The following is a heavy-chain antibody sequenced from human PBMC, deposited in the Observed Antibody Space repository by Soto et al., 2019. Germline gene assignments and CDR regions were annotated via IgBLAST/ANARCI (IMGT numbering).Heavy chain of an antibody. CDR2: IYYSGST. J-gene: IGHJ5*02. D-gene: IGHD3-22*01. CDR3: AGGDYSNWFDP. CDR1: GGSISSGGYY. V-gene: IGHV4-31*04. Sequence: QVRLQESGPGLVKPSQTLSLTCTVSGGSISSGGYYWSWIRQHPGKGLEWFWYIYYSGSTYYNPSLKSRAFMSVDTSKNQFSLHLSSVTAADTAIYYCAGGDYSNWFDPWGQGTLVTVSS.